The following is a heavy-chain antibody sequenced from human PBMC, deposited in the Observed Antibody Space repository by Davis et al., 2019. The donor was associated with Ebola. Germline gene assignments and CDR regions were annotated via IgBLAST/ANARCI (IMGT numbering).Heavy chain of an antibody. CDR2: INWNGGST. V-gene: IGHV3-20*04. Sequence: GESLKISCAASGFTFDDYAMNWVRHAPGKGLERVSGINWNGGSTGYADSVKGRFTISRDNAKNSLYLQMNSLRVEDTAVYYCATDFGNYGWLGHWGQGTLVTVSS. CDR3: ATDFGNYGWLGH. D-gene: IGHD4-11*01. CDR1: GFTFDDYA. J-gene: IGHJ4*02.